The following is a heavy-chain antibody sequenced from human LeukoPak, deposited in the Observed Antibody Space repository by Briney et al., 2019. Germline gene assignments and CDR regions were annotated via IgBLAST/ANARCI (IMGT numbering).Heavy chain of an antibody. CDR3: ARRSLDSSGWYPSEIDY. CDR2: IYYSGST. D-gene: IGHD6-19*01. CDR1: GGSISSSNYY. V-gene: IGHV4-39*01. Sequence: SETLSLTCNVSGGSISSSNYYWGWIRQPPGEGLGWIGSIYYSGSTYYSPSLKSRVTMSVDTSKNQFSLKLSSVTAADTAVYYCARRSLDSSGWYPSEIDYWGQGTLVTVSS. J-gene: IGHJ4*02.